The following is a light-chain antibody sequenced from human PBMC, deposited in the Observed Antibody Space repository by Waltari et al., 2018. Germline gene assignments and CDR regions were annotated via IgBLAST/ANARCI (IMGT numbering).Light chain of an antibody. CDR1: QSVRSY. Sequence: EIVLTQSPATLSLSPGERATLSCRASQSVRSYLAWYQQTPGQAPRLLIHDATNRATGIPARFRCSGSGTDFTLTISSLEPEDFAVYYCQQRSNWPPGLTFGGGTKVEIK. CDR3: QQRSNWPPGLT. CDR2: DAT. V-gene: IGKV3-11*01. J-gene: IGKJ4*01.